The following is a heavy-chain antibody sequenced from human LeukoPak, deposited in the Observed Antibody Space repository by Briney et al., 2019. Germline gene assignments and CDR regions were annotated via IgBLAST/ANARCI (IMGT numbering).Heavy chain of an antibody. J-gene: IGHJ4*02. CDR2: IYPGDSDT. CDR1: GYSFTNYW. D-gene: IGHD2-2*01. V-gene: IGHV5-51*01. CDR3: ARQVEGSTVSGLEY. Sequence: GESLKISCKGSGYSFTNYWIGWVRQVPGKGLEWMGIIYPGDSDTRYSPSFQGQVSISADRSISTAYVQWSSLKASDTAIYYCARQVEGSTVSGLEYWGQGTPVTVSS.